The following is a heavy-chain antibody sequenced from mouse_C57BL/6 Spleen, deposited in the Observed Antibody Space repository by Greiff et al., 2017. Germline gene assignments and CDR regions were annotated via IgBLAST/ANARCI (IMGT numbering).Heavy chain of an antibody. Sequence: QVQLQQSGPELVKPGASVKISCKASGYAFSSSWMNWVKQRPGKGLEWIGRIYPGDGDTNYNGKFKGKATLTADKSSSTAYMQLSSLTSEDSAVYFCARGDYYDPPYFDYWGQGTTLTVSS. J-gene: IGHJ2*01. CDR3: ARGDYYDPPYFDY. CDR2: IYPGDGDT. CDR1: GYAFSSSW. D-gene: IGHD1-1*01. V-gene: IGHV1-82*01.